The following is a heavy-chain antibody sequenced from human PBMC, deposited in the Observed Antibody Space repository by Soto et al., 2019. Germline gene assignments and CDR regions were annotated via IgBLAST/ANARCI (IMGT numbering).Heavy chain of an antibody. Sequence: QITLKESGPTLVRPTQTLTPTSAFSGFSLSTSGVGVGWIRQPPGKALEWLAVIYWDDSKHYSPSLRSRLTITKDTSNNQVVLTMPKMDPMDTGTYYCAHKGPEDWPLDYWGQGTLVTVSS. CDR3: AHKGPEDWPLDY. CDR1: GFSLSTSGVG. V-gene: IGHV2-5*02. D-gene: IGHD3-9*01. J-gene: IGHJ4*02. CDR2: IYWDDSK.